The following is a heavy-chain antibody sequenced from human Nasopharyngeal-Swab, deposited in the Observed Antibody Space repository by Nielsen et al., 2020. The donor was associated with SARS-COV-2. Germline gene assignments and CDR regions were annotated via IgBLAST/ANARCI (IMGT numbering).Heavy chain of an antibody. CDR1: GFTFSSYW. D-gene: IGHD3-22*01. CDR3: ARDIALSYYYDSSGFDAFDI. CDR2: IKQDGSEK. J-gene: IGHJ3*02. Sequence: GGSLRLSCAASGFTFSSYWMSWVRQAPGKGLGWVANIKQDGSEKYYVDSVKGRFTISRDNAKNSLYLQMNSLRAEDTAVYYCARDIALSYYYDSSGFDAFDIWGQGTMVTVSS. V-gene: IGHV3-7*01.